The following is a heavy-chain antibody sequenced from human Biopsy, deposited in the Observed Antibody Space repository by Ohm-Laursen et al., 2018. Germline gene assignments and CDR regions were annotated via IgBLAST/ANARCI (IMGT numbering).Heavy chain of an antibody. CDR1: GGSISSFY. CDR3: ARRGSGGRSFDH. J-gene: IGHJ4*02. D-gene: IGHD2-15*01. V-gene: IGHV4-59*08. Sequence: GTLSLTCPVSGGSISSFYWTWIRQPPGKGPEWIGDISDSGSTNYKPSLKSRVIISVDTSKNQFSLNLSSVTAADSAVYYCARRGSGGRSFDHWGQGTLVTVSS. CDR2: ISDSGST.